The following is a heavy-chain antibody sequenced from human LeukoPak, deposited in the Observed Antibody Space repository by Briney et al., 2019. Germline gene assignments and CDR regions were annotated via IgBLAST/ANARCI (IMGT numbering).Heavy chain of an antibody. J-gene: IGHJ6*02. CDR1: GGSISSYY. D-gene: IGHD2-15*01. V-gene: IGHV4-4*07. CDR3: ARDFIWATHQYYYYGMDV. Sequence: KPSQTLSLTCTVSGGSISSYYWSWIRQPAGKGLEWIGRIYTSGSTNYNPSLKSRVTMSVDTSKNQFSLKLSSVTAADTAVYYCARDFIWATHQYYYYGMDVWGQGTTVTVSS. CDR2: IYTSGST.